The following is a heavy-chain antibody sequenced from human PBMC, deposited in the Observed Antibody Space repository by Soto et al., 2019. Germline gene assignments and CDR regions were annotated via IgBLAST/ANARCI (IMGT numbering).Heavy chain of an antibody. CDR1: GFTVSSNY. Sequence: GGSLRLSCAASGFTVSSNYMSWVRQAPGKGLEWVSVIYSGGSTYYADSVKGRFTISRHNSKNTLYLQMNSLRAEDTAVYYCARDRKVADPRGGGYYYYYYMDVWGKGTTVTVSS. D-gene: IGHD3-10*01. V-gene: IGHV3-53*04. CDR2: IYSGGST. CDR3: ARDRKVADPRGGGYYYYYYMDV. J-gene: IGHJ6*03.